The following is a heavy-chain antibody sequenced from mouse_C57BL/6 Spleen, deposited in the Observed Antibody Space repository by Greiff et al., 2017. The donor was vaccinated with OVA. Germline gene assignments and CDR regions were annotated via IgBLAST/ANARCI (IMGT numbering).Heavy chain of an antibody. V-gene: IGHV1-82*01. D-gene: IGHD2-2*01. Sequence: QVQLQQSGPELVKPGASVKISCKASGYAFSSSWMNWVKQRPGKGLEWIGRIYPGDGDTNYNGKFKGKATLTADKSSSTAYMQLSSLTSEDSAVYFCARSGAYGYDLWFAYWGQGTLVTVSA. J-gene: IGHJ3*01. CDR1: GYAFSSSW. CDR2: IYPGDGDT. CDR3: ARSGAYGYDLWFAY.